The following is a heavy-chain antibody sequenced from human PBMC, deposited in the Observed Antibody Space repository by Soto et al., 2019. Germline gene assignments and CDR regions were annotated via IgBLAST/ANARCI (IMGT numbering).Heavy chain of an antibody. CDR3: AKDPDIVVVSAYYGMDV. V-gene: IGHV3-30*18. D-gene: IGHD2-21*01. CDR1: GFTFSNYG. Sequence: QVQLVESGGGVVQPGRSLRLSCAASGFTFSNYGMHWVRQAPGKGLEWVAVISYDGSNKYYADSVKGRFTISRDNSKNTLYLQMNSLRAEDTAVYYCAKDPDIVVVSAYYGMDVWGQGTTVTVSS. CDR2: ISYDGSNK. J-gene: IGHJ6*02.